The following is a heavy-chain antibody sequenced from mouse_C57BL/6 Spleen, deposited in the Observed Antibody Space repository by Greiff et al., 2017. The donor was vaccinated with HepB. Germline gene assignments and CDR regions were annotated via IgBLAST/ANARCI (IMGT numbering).Heavy chain of an antibody. J-gene: IGHJ3*01. D-gene: IGHD2-4*01. V-gene: IGHV1-82*01. Sequence: QVQLQQSGPELVKPGASVKISCKASGYAFSSSWMNWVKQRPGKGLEWIGRIYPGDGDTNYNGKFKGKATLTADKSSSTAYMQLSSLTSEDSAVYSCARFDDYDGAYWGQGTLVTVSA. CDR2: IYPGDGDT. CDR3: ARFDDYDGAY. CDR1: GYAFSSSW.